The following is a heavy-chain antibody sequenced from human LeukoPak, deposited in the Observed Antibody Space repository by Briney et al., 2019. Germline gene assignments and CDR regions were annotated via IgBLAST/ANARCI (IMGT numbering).Heavy chain of an antibody. J-gene: IGHJ4*02. V-gene: IGHV4-59*01. D-gene: IGHD3-10*02. CDR1: GGSISSYY. Sequence: SETLSLTCAVSGGSISSYYWNWIRQPQGKGLEWIGYIYYSWSTNYNPSLKSRVTISIDTSKNQLSLQLTSVTAADTAVYYCATDVRGLVPYYFDFWGQGTLVTVSS. CDR3: ATDVRGLVPYYFDF. CDR2: IYYSWST.